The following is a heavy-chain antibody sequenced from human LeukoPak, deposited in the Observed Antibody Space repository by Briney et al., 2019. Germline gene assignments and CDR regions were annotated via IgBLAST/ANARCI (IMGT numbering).Heavy chain of an antibody. CDR1: GGSFSDYY. V-gene: IGHV4-34*01. CDR2: INHSGST. J-gene: IGHJ3*02. Sequence: SETLSLTCAVYGGSFSDYYWSWIRQPPGKGLEWIGEINHSGSTNYNPSLESRGTISLDTSKNQYSLKLTSVTAADTAVYYCARGREIAVVSDAQRNGAFDIWGQGTMVTVSS. D-gene: IGHD2-2*01. CDR3: ARGREIAVVSDAQRNGAFDI.